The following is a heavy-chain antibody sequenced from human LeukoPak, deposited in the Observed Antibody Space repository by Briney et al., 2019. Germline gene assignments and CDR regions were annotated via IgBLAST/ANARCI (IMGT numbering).Heavy chain of an antibody. J-gene: IGHJ6*03. D-gene: IGHD3-9*01. CDR1: GYTFTSYD. CDR3: ARDMNDILTGYYSSTFMDV. CDR2: MNPNSGNT. V-gene: IGHV1-8*03. Sequence: ASVKVSCKASGYTFTSYDVNWVRQATGQGLEWMGWMNPNSGNTGYAQKFQGRVTITRNTSISTAYMELSSLRSEDTAAYYCARDMNDILTGYYSSTFMDVWGKGTTVTISS.